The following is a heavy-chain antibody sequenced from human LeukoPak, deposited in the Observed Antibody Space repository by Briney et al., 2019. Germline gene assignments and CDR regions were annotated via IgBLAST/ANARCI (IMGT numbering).Heavy chain of an antibody. J-gene: IGHJ6*04. V-gene: IGHV1-69*06. CDR1: GGTFSSYA. CDR2: IIPIFGTA. Sequence: SVKVPCKASGGTFSSYAISWVRQAPGQGLEWMGGIIPIFGTANYAQKFQGRVTITADKSTSTAYMELSGLRSEDTAVYYCARDSVGGVVAATGYYYGMDVWGKGTTVTVSS. D-gene: IGHD2-15*01. CDR3: ARDSVGGVVAATGYYYGMDV.